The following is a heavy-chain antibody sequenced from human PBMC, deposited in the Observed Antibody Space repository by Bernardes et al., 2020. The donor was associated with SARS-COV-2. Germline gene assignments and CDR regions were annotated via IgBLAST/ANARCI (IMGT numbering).Heavy chain of an antibody. CDR3: AKEVPANDY. CDR2: INWNSGSV. Sequence: GGSLSLSCAASGFTFDDYALHWVRPAPGKGLEWVSGINWNSGSVGYADSVKGRFTISRDNAKNSLYLQMNSLRPGDTAIYYCAKEVPANDYWGQGTLVTVSS. D-gene: IGHD2-2*01. CDR1: GFTFDDYA. V-gene: IGHV3-9*01. J-gene: IGHJ4*02.